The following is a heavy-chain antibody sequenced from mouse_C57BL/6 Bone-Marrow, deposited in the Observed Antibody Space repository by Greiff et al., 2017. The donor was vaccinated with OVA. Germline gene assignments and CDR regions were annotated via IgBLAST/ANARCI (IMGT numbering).Heavy chain of an antibody. D-gene: IGHD2-1*01. CDR2: IWSGGST. V-gene: IGHV2-2*01. Sequence: VQLQQSGPGLVQPSQSLSITCTVSGFSLTSYGVHWVRQSPGKGLEWLGVIWSGGSTDYNAAFISRLSISKDNSKSQVFFKMNSLRADDTAIYYCARNRGYYGNYWYFDVWGTGTTVTVSS. CDR1: GFSLTSYG. J-gene: IGHJ1*03. CDR3: ARNRGYYGNYWYFDV.